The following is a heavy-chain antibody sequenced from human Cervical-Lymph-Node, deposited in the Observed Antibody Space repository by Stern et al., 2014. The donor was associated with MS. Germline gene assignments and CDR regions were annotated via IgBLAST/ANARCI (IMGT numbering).Heavy chain of an antibody. V-gene: IGHV4-61*02. J-gene: IGHJ4*02. CDR1: GGSISSGSYY. CDR2: IYASGST. D-gene: IGHD5-18*01. Sequence: QVQLQESGPGLVKPSQTLSLTCTVSGGSISSGSYYWNWIRQPAGKGLEWIGRIYASGSTNYSPSLQSRIFISGDTSKKQFSLKLSSVTAADAAMYYCVRETGGYTYGDTDFFDFWGQGTLVTVSS. CDR3: VRETGGYTYGDTDFFDF.